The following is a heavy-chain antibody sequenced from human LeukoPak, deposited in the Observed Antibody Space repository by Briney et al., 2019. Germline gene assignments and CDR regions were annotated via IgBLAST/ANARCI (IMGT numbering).Heavy chain of an antibody. CDR1: GGSISSYY. D-gene: IGHD6-13*01. CDR2: VYYSGST. V-gene: IGHV4-59*01. CDR3: ARERQQLVYYYYYYYMDV. J-gene: IGHJ6*03. Sequence: SETLSLTCTVSGGSISSYYWSWIRQPPGKGLEWIGYVYYSGSTNYNPSLKSRVTISVDTSKNQFSLKLSSVTAADTAVYYCARERQQLVYYYYYYYMDVWGKGTTVTVSS.